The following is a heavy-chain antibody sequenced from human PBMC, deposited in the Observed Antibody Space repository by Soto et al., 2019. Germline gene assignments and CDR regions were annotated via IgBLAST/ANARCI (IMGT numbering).Heavy chain of an antibody. CDR2: ISAIGDRV. Sequence: GGSLRLSCAASGFTFSSYAMSWVRQAPGKRLEWVSSISAIGDRVYHADSVKGRFTVSRDNAENSLYLQMNSLRAEDTALYYCAISQDRGGRTTFIYWGQGTQVTVSS. CDR1: GFTFSSYA. CDR3: AISQDRGGRTTFIY. V-gene: IGHV3-23*01. J-gene: IGHJ4*02. D-gene: IGHD3-16*01.